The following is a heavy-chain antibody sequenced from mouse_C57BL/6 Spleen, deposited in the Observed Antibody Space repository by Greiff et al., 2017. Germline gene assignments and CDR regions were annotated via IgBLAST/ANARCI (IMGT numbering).Heavy chain of an antibody. Sequence: VKLVESGPELVKPGASVKISCKASGYSFTSYYIHWVKQRPGQGLEWIGWIYPGSGNTKYNEKFKGKATLTADTSSSTAYMQLSSLTSEDSAVYYCARLDGYAYYFDYWGQGTTLTVSS. CDR2: IYPGSGNT. CDR3: ARLDGYAYYFDY. CDR1: GYSFTSYY. J-gene: IGHJ2*01. D-gene: IGHD2-2*01. V-gene: IGHV1-66*01.